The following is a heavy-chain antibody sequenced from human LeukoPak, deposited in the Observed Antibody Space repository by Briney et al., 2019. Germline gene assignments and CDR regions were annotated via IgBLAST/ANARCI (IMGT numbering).Heavy chain of an antibody. CDR2: IHTSGSA. CDR1: GGSIGRYY. D-gene: IGHD1-26*01. CDR3: ARDRSTRWDPDWFDP. V-gene: IGHV4-4*07. J-gene: IGHJ5*02. Sequence: SETLSLTCTVSGGSIGRYYWSWIRQPAGKGLEWIGRIHTSGSANYNPSLKSRVTMSVNTSQIQFSLQLTSVTAADTAVYYCARDRSTRWDPDWFDPWGQGTLVTVSS.